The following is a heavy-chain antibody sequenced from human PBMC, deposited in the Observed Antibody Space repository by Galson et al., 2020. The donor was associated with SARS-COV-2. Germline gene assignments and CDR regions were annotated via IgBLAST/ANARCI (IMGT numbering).Heavy chain of an antibody. V-gene: IGHV3-30-3*02. J-gene: IGHJ4*02. CDR1: GFTFSTYA. D-gene: IGHD2-8*01. CDR2: VSSEGGTK. Sequence: TGGSLRLSCAASGFTFSTYAMHWVRQAPGKGLEWVAVVSSEGGTKFYADSVKGRFTMSRDNAENTLYLQMNSLRTEDTAVYYCAKKGRTSGVADDFDNWGQGTLVTVSS. CDR3: AKKGRTSGVADDFDN.